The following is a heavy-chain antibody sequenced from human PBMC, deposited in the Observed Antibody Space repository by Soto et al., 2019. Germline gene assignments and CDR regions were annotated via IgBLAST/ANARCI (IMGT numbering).Heavy chain of an antibody. CDR3: ARDPGQDEAMDY. CDR1: GFAFRNFG. J-gene: IGHJ4*02. V-gene: IGHV3-33*04. Sequence: QVQVVESGGGVVQPGRSLRLSCATSGFAFRNFGMHWVRQVPGKGLEWVAVIWHNGKNKDYADYAKGRFTISRDNSKNILYLEMNSLSVEDTAIYYSARDPGQDEAMDYWGQGTLVTVSS. CDR2: IWHNGKNK.